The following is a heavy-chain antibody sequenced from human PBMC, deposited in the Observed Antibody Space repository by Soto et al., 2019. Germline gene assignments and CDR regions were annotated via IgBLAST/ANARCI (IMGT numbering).Heavy chain of an antibody. CDR2: ISYDGSNK. CDR3: AKDFNPGGFLAYYMDV. D-gene: IGHD3-3*01. CDR1: GFTFSSYG. J-gene: IGHJ6*03. Sequence: GGSLRLSCAASGFTFSSYGMHWVRQAPGKGLEWVAVISYDGSNKYYADSVKGRFTISRDNSKNTLYLQMNSLRAEDTAVYYCAKDFNPGGFLAYYMDVWGKGTTVTVSS. V-gene: IGHV3-30*18.